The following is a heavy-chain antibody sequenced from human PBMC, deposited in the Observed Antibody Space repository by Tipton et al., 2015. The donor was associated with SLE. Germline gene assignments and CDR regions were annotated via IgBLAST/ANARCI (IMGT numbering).Heavy chain of an antibody. J-gene: IGHJ4*02. D-gene: IGHD2-21*02. CDR1: GGSINGYH. CDR2: MRYSGTS. V-gene: IGHV4-59*01. Sequence: TLSLTCTVSGGSINGYHWSWFRQPPGKGLEFIAYMRYSGTSNYNPSLKSRVTISIDTSMNQFSLKLSSVTAADTALYYCARFAYCGANCFYHFDQWGRGDLVTASS. CDR3: ARFAYCGANCFYHFDQ.